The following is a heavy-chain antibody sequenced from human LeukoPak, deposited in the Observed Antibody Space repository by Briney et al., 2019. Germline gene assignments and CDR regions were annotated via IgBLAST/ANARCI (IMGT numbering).Heavy chain of an antibody. J-gene: IGHJ6*02. D-gene: IGHD3-22*01. CDR1: GFSFSRYA. CDR2: ISGSGGST. V-gene: IGHV3-23*01. Sequence: PGGSPRLSCTASGFSFSRYAMSWVRQAPGKGLEWVSAISGSGGSTYYADSVKGRFTISRDNSKNTLYLQMNSLRAEDTAVYYCAKVPTHYYDSSGYYYYYGMDVWGQGTTVTVSS. CDR3: AKVPTHYYDSSGYYYYYGMDV.